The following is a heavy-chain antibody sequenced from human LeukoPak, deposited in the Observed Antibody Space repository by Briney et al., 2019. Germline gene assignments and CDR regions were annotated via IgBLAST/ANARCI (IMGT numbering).Heavy chain of an antibody. CDR2: IYWDDDK. J-gene: IGHJ4*02. Sequence: SGPTLVNPPQTLTLTCIFSGFSLTTSGVGVGWIRQPPGKALEWLALIYWDDDKRYSPSLKSRLTITKDTSKNQVVLTMTNIDPVDTSTYYCAHKSPPSRGYSSSWYPGDFDYWGQGTLVTVSS. CDR1: GFSLTTSGVG. V-gene: IGHV2-5*02. CDR3: AHKSPPSRGYSSSWYPGDFDY. D-gene: IGHD6-13*01.